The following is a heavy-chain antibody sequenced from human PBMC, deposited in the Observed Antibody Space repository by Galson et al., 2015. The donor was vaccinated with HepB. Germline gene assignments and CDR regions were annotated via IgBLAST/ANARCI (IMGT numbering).Heavy chain of an antibody. CDR2: FDPEDGET. CDR1: GYTLTELS. D-gene: IGHD4-11*01. J-gene: IGHJ6*02. Sequence: SVKVSCKVSGYTLTELSMHWVRQAPGKGLEWMGGFDPEDGETIYAQKFQGRVTMTEDTSTDTAYMELSSLRSEDTAVYYCATSAAANYSNFQGYYYYGMDVWGQGTTVTVSS. CDR3: ATSAAANYSNFQGYYYYGMDV. V-gene: IGHV1-24*01.